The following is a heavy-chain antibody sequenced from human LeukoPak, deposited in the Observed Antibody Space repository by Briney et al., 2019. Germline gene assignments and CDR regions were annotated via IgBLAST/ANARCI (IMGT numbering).Heavy chain of an antibody. J-gene: IGHJ3*02. CDR1: GYSFTSYW. CDR2: IDPSDSYT. CDR3: ARYLDSSGYYDAFDI. D-gene: IGHD3-22*01. V-gene: IGHV5-10-1*04. Sequence: PGESLKISCKGSGYSFTSYWISWVRQMPGKGLEWMGRIDPSDSYTNYSPSFQGQVTISADKSISTAYLQWSSLKASDTAMYYCARYLDSSGYYDAFDIWGQGTMVTVSS.